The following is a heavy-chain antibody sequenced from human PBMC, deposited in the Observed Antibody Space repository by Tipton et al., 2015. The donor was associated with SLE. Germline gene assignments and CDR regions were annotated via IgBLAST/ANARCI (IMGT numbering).Heavy chain of an antibody. CDR2: IYSNGNT. CDR3: ARDPDYDNIYYAAMDV. J-gene: IGHJ6*02. Sequence: GSLRLSCAASGFTFSGHAMSWVRQAPGKGLEWVSIIYSNGNTYYADSVKGRFTISRDNSKNTLYLQMNSLRAEDTAVYYCARDPDYDNIYYAAMDVWGQGTTVTVSS. V-gene: IGHV3-66*03. D-gene: IGHD3-22*01. CDR1: GFTFSGHA.